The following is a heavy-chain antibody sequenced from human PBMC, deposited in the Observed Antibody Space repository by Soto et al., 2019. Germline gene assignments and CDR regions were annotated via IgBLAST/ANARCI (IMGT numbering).Heavy chain of an antibody. CDR1: GYSFTNYW. V-gene: IGHV5-51*01. J-gene: IGHJ3*02. CDR2: IYPVDSDP. CDR3: SRVGTLRGWDAFDI. D-gene: IGHD3-10*01. Sequence: GESLKISCKGSGYSFTNYWIGWVRQMPGKGLEWMGIIYPVDSDPRYSPPFQGQVTFSVDKSISTAYLQWSSLKASDTAMYYCSRVGTLRGWDAFDIWGQGTMVTVSS.